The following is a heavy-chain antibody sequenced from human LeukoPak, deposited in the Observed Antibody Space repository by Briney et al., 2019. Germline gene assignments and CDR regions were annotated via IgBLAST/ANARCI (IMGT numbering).Heavy chain of an antibody. CDR2: IYTSGIT. J-gene: IGHJ6*04. CDR3: ARQGGYSSPFSV. D-gene: IGHD6-19*01. Sequence: SETLSLTCTVSGYSISSGYYWTWIRQPPGKGLECIGYIYTSGITNYNPSLKSRVTISVDTSKNQFSLKLSSVTAADTAVYYCARQGGYSSPFSVWGEGTTVTVSS. CDR1: GYSISSGYY. V-gene: IGHV4-4*09.